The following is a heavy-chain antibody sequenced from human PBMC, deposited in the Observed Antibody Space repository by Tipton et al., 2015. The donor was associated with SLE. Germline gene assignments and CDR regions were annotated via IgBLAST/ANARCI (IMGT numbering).Heavy chain of an antibody. CDR2: IYHSGST. CDR1: GYSISSGYY. D-gene: IGHD3-22*01. J-gene: IGHJ5*02. Sequence: TLSLTCAVSGYSISSGYYWGWIRQPPGKGLEWIGSIYHSGSTYYNPSLKSRVTISVDTSKNQFSLKLSSVTAADTAVYYCAREILYYYDSSGYYLDWFDPWGQGTLVTVSS. V-gene: IGHV4-38-2*01. CDR3: AREILYYYDSSGYYLDWFDP.